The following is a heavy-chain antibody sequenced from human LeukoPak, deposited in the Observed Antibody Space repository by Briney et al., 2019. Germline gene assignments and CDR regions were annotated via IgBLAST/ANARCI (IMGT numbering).Heavy chain of an antibody. CDR3: ARGGFSGYGDSSGYYYFY. CDR2: INHSGST. V-gene: IGHV4-34*01. CDR1: GGSFSGYY. D-gene: IGHD3-22*01. J-gene: IGHJ4*02. Sequence: PSETLSLTCAVYGGSFSGYYWSWIRQPPGKGLEWIGEINHSGSTNYNPSLKSRVTISVDTSKNQFSLKLSSVTAADTAVYYCARGGFSGYGDSSGYYYFYWGRGTLVTVSS.